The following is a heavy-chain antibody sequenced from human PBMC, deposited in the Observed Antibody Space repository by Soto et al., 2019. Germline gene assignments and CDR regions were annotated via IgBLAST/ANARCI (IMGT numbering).Heavy chain of an antibody. J-gene: IGHJ4*02. CDR2: IYYSGST. CDR3: PRSRGELLSLDY. CDR1: GGSISSYY. V-gene: IGHV4-59*01. Sequence: QVQLQESGPGLVKPSETLSLTCTVSGGSISSYYWSWIRQPPGKGLEWIGYIYYSGSTNYNPSLKSRVTISVDTSKNQFSLKLSSVTAADTAVYYCPRSRGELLSLDYWGQGTLVTVSS. D-gene: IGHD3-10*01.